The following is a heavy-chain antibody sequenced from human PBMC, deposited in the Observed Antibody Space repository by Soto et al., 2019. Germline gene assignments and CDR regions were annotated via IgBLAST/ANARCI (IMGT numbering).Heavy chain of an antibody. CDR3: AKVDGLTMLSYFDY. Sequence: EVQLLESGGGLVQPGGSLRLSCAASGFTFSSYAMNWVRQAPGKGLEWVSIIVGSAGSTYYADSVKGRFTISRDNSKNTLYLQMNSQRAEDTAVYYCAKVDGLTMLSYFDYWGQGTLVTVSS. V-gene: IGHV3-23*01. J-gene: IGHJ4*02. D-gene: IGHD3-16*01. CDR1: GFTFSSYA. CDR2: IVGSAGST.